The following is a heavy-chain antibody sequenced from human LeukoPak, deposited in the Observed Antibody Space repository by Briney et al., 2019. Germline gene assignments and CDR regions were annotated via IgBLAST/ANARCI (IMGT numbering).Heavy chain of an antibody. CDR3: ATGGRSGVAFES. D-gene: IGHD2-15*01. Sequence: GGSLRLSCAASGFTVSTNYMSWVRQAPGKGLEWVSLIYSGGSTYYADSVMGRSTISRDKSNNTLYLQMNSLRAEDTAVYYCATGGRSGVAFESWGQGTLVTVSS. J-gene: IGHJ4*02. CDR1: GFTVSTNY. V-gene: IGHV3-53*01. CDR2: IYSGGST.